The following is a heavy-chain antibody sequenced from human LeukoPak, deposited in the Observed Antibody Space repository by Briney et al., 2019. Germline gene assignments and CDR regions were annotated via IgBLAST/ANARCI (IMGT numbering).Heavy chain of an antibody. Sequence: PGRSLRLSCAGSGFTFDDYAMHWVRQAPGKGLEWVSGISWNSGSIGYADSVKGRFTISRDNAKNTLYLQMNSLRAEDTAVYYCARDRGAEAAGFDYSGQGTLVTVSS. CDR3: ARDRGAEAAGFDY. CDR1: GFTFDDYA. D-gene: IGHD6-25*01. J-gene: IGHJ4*02. CDR2: ISWNSGSI. V-gene: IGHV3-9*01.